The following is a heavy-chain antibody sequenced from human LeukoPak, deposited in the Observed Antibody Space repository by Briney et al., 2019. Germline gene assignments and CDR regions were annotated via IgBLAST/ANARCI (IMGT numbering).Heavy chain of an antibody. CDR2: INPNSGGT. D-gene: IGHD3-22*01. J-gene: IGHJ6*03. V-gene: IGHV1-2*02. CDR3: ARSNEDYYDSSGFTHYYYYMDV. CDR1: GGTFSSYA. Sequence: ASVKVSCKASGGTFSSYAISWVRQAPGQGLEWMGWINPNSGGTNYAQKFQGRVSMTRDTSISTAYMELSRLRSEDTAVYYCARSNEDYYDSSGFTHYYYYMDVWGKGTTVTVSS.